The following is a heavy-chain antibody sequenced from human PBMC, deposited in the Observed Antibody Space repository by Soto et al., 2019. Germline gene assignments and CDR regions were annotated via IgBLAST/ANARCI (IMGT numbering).Heavy chain of an antibody. CDR3: VNNPGIAVAGPYGMDV. J-gene: IGHJ6*02. CDR1: GFTFSSYA. D-gene: IGHD6-19*01. CDR2: ISSDSRYI. V-gene: IGHV3-23*01. Sequence: GGSLRLSCAASGFTFSSYAMSWVRQAPGKGLEWVSYISSDSRYIYHGDSVKGRFTISRDNSKNTLYLQMNSLRAEDTAVYYCVNNPGIAVAGPYGMDVWGQGTTVTVSS.